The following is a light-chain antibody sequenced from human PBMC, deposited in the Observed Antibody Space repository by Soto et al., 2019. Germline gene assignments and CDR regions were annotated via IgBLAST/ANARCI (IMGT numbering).Light chain of an antibody. CDR1: QSVSSF. J-gene: IGKJ1*01. CDR2: GAS. CDR3: QQSGTSHPRRT. Sequence: NGVTQSPATLSLSPGERATLSFRSSQSVSSFIARYQQKPGQAPRLPIXGASNRATGIPDRFSGSGSGTDFTLTISRLEPEDFAVYFCQQSGTSHPRRTFGQGTKVDIK. V-gene: IGKV3-20*01.